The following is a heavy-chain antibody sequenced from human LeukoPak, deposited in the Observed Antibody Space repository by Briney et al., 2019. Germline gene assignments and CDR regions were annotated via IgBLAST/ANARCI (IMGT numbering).Heavy chain of an antibody. CDR1: GFTFSSYA. D-gene: IGHD5-18*01. J-gene: IGHJ4*02. Sequence: PGGSLRLSCAASGFTFSSYAMSWVRQAPGKGLEWVSAISGSGGSTYYADSVKGRFTISRDNSKNTLYLQMNSLRAEGTAVYYCAKDPHAYSSTPDYWGRGTLVTVSS. CDR3: AKDPHAYSSTPDY. CDR2: ISGSGGST. V-gene: IGHV3-23*01.